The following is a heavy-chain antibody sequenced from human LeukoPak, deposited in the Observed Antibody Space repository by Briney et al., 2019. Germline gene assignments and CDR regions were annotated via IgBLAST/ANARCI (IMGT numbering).Heavy chain of an antibody. V-gene: IGHV3-7*01. CDR2: IKQDGSAK. CDR1: GFTFSSYW. Sequence: GGSLRLSCAASGFTFSSYWMSWVRQAPGKGLEWVANIKQDGSAKNYGDSVKGRLAISRDNAKNSLYLQMNSLRVEDTAVYYCARDRNGGPWYSDVWGRGTLVSVSS. CDR3: ARDRNGGPWYSDV. J-gene: IGHJ2*01. D-gene: IGHD2-8*01.